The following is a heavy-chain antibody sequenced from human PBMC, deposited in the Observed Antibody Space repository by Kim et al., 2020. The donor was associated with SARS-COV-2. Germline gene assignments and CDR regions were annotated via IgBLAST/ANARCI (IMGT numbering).Heavy chain of an antibody. V-gene: IGHV7-4-1*02. CDR3: ARDYIWRTGGSYYYYYMDV. Sequence: ASVKVSCKASGYTFTSYAMNWVRQAPGQGLEWMGWINTNTGNPTYAQSFTGRFVFSLDTSVSTAYLQISSLKAEDTAVYYCARDYIWRTGGSYYYYYMDVWGRGTAVPVSS. D-gene: IGHD3-16*01. CDR1: GYTFTSYA. CDR2: INTNTGNP. J-gene: IGHJ6*03.